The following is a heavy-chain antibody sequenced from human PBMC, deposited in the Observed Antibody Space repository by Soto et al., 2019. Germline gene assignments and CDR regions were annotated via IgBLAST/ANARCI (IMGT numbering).Heavy chain of an antibody. CDR3: AREKAAAYFDY. D-gene: IGHD6-13*01. CDR2: IKQDGREK. Sequence: EVQLVESGGGLVQPGGFLRLSCVDSGFTFSTNWMSWVRQAPGKGLEWVANIKQDGREKYYVDSVKGRFTISRDNAKKPLYLQMNSLRAEDWAVYHCAREKAAAYFDYWGQGTLVPVSS. CDR1: GFTFSTNW. V-gene: IGHV3-7*03. J-gene: IGHJ4*01.